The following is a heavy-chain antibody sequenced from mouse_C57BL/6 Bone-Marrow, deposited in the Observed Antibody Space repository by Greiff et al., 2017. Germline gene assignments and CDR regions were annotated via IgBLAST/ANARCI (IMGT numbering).Heavy chain of an antibody. D-gene: IGHD2-4*01. Sequence: QVHVKQSGAELARPGASVKLSCKASGYTFTSYGISWVKQRTGQGLEWIGEIYPRSGNTYYNEKFKGKATLTADKSSSTAYMELRSLTSEDSAVYFCASLRLRLAWFAYWGQGTLVTVSA. CDR1: GYTFTSYG. V-gene: IGHV1-81*01. J-gene: IGHJ3*01. CDR2: IYPRSGNT. CDR3: ASLRLRLAWFAY.